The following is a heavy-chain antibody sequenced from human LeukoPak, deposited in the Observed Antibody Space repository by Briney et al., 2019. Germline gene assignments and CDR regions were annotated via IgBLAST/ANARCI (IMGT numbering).Heavy chain of an antibody. CDR2: FDPEDGET. D-gene: IGHD6-6*01. CDR3: ARDPPSCEYSSSSCWFDP. CDR1: GYTLTELS. J-gene: IGHJ5*02. Sequence: GASVKVSCKVSGYTLTELSMHWVRQAPGKGLEWMGGFDPEDGETIYAQKFQGRVTMTEDTSTDTAYMELSSLRSEDTAVYYCARDPPSCEYSSSSCWFDPWGQGTLVTVSS. V-gene: IGHV1-24*01.